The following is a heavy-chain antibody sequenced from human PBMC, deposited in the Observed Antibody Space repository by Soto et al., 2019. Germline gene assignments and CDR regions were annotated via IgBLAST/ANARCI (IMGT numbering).Heavy chain of an antibody. CDR2: INHSGSN. CDR3: ARDKITGLFDY. D-gene: IGHD2-8*02. V-gene: IGHV4-34*01. CDR1: GGSFSGYY. Sequence: LSLTCAVYGGSFSGYYWTWIRQPPGTGLEWIGEINHSGSNNYNPSLKSRVTITVDTSMIYFSLKLTSVTAADTAVYYCARDKITGLFDYWGQGTLVTVSS. J-gene: IGHJ4*02.